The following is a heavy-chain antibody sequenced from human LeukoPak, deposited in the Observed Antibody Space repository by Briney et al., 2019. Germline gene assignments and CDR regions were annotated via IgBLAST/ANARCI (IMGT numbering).Heavy chain of an antibody. CDR3: VKDLFSRGTITPPRLGY. Sequence: PGGSVRLSCSASVLTFSRYGMHWARHSTGEGLECFSHIVSRCDNIYYADSVKGRFTLSRDNSKNTLYAQMTGLRREDTSVYYCVKDLFSRGTITPPRLGYWGQGTLVTVSS. J-gene: IGHJ4*02. CDR1: VLTFSRYG. D-gene: IGHD5-12*01. V-gene: IGHV3-64*05. CDR2: IVSRCDNI.